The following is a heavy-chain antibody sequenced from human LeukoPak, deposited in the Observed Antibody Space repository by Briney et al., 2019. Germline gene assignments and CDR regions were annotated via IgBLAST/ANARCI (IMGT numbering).Heavy chain of an antibody. Sequence: GGSLRLSCSASGFTFSSYAMHWVRQAPGKGLEYVSAISSNGGSTYYADSVKGRFTISRDNSKNTLYLQMNSLRAEDTAVYYCARAPPGYCSSTSCYGYYGMDVWGQGTTVTVSS. D-gene: IGHD2-2*01. J-gene: IGHJ6*02. CDR2: ISSNGGST. CDR1: GFTFSSYA. CDR3: ARAPPGYCSSTSCYGYYGMDV. V-gene: IGHV3-64*04.